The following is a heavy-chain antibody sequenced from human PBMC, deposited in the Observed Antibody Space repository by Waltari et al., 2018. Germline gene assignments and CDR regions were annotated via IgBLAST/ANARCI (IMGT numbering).Heavy chain of an antibody. CDR3: ARESSYYYYGMDV. CDR2: ISYAGINK. CDR1: GFNFSSYA. D-gene: IGHD6-19*01. Sequence: QVQLVESGGGVVQPGRSLRLSCAASGFNFSSYAMHWVRQAPGKGLEWVAVISYAGINKYYTGSVKGRFTISRDNSKNTLYLQMNSLRAEDTAVYYCARESSYYYYGMDVWGQGTPVTVSS. V-gene: IGHV3-30-3*01. J-gene: IGHJ6*02.